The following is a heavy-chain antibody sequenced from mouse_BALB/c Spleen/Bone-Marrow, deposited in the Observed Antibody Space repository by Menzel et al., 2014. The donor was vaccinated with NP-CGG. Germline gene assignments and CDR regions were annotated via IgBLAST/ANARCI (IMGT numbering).Heavy chain of an antibody. Sequence: EVKLEEAGKEMGKRGESVKLKCKTSGYTFTEYTIHWVKQSHGKSLEWIGGINPNKGGTSSNQKFKGKATLTVDKSTNTAYMELRSLTSEDSAVYFCARRIYSDYDDAMDYWGQGTSVTVSS. V-gene: IGHV1-18*01. CDR3: ARRIYSDYDDAMDY. D-gene: IGHD2-4*01. J-gene: IGHJ4*01. CDR1: GYTFTEYT. CDR2: INPNKGGT.